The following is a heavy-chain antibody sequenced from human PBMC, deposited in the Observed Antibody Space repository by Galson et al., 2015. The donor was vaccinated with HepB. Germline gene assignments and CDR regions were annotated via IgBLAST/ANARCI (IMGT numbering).Heavy chain of an antibody. Sequence: SVKVSCKASGYRFTTYGISWVRQAPGRGLEWMGWISVRTGDTNLAQNLEDRVTMTIDTSTNTVYMELRSLRSDDTAIYYCAREGVYGDYVGCAQFFGVDVWGQGTSVIVSS. J-gene: IGHJ6*02. CDR3: AREGVYGDYVGCAQFFGVDV. V-gene: IGHV1-18*04. CDR1: GYRFTTYG. D-gene: IGHD4-17*01. CDR2: ISVRTGDT.